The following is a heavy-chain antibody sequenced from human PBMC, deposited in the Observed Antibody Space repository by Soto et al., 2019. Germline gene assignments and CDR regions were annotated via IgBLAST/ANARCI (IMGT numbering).Heavy chain of an antibody. J-gene: IGHJ4*02. CDR1: GFTFSSYE. Sequence: EVQLVESGGGLVQPGGSLRLSCAASGFTFSSYEMNWVRQAPGKGLEWVSYISSSGSTIYYADSVKGRFTISRDNAKNSLYLQMNSLRAEDTAVYYCARDCDCSGGSCSSLFDYWGQGTLVTVSS. D-gene: IGHD2-15*01. CDR3: ARDCDCSGGSCSSLFDY. V-gene: IGHV3-48*03. CDR2: ISSSGSTI.